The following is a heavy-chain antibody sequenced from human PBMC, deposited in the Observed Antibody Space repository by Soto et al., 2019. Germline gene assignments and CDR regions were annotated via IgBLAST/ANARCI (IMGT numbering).Heavy chain of an antibody. D-gene: IGHD2-8*01. CDR2: IAVGSGYT. CDR1: GFTFTSSA. Sequence: ASVKVSCKASGFTFTSSAFQWVRQARGQRLEWIGWIAVGSGYTNYAQRFQDRVTLTRDMSTATTYMELSRLTSEDTAIYYCAADATAWQQMVPSDYWGQGTLVTVS. CDR3: AADATAWQQMVPSDY. J-gene: IGHJ4*02. V-gene: IGHV1-58*01.